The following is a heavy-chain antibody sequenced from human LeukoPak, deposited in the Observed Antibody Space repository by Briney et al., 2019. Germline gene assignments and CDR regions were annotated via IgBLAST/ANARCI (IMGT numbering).Heavy chain of an antibody. CDR3: ARDMAWFDP. Sequence: GGSLRLSCAASGFTFSTYAMHWVRQAPGKGLEWVAVISYDGGNKDYADSVKGRFTISRDNSENTLYLQMNSLITGDTAVYYCARDMAWFDPWGQGTLVTVSS. D-gene: IGHD3-10*01. V-gene: IGHV3-30*04. CDR2: ISYDGGNK. J-gene: IGHJ5*02. CDR1: GFTFSTYA.